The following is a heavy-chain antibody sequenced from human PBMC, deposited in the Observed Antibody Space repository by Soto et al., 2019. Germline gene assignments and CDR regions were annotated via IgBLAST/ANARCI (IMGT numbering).Heavy chain of an antibody. CDR3: ARHVLGRHLGGLSSRTYFDY. V-gene: IGHV5-51*01. Sequence: GESLKISCKGSGYSFTSYWIGWVRQMPGKGLEWMGIIYPGDSDTRYSPSFQGQVTISADKSISTAYLQWSSLKASDTAMYYCARHVLGRHLGGLSSRTYFDYWGQGTLVTVSS. J-gene: IGHJ4*02. D-gene: IGHD3-16*02. CDR1: GYSFTSYW. CDR2: IYPGDSDT.